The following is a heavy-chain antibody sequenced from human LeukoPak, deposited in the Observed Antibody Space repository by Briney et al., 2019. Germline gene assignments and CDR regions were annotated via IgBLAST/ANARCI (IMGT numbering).Heavy chain of an antibody. J-gene: IGHJ4*02. V-gene: IGHV3-23*01. CDR2: ISGSGGST. D-gene: IGHD3-3*01. CDR3: AKFYYDFWSGYFDY. CDR1: GFTFSSYA. Sequence: GGSLRLSGAASGFTFSSYAMSWVRQAPGKGLEWVSAISGSGGSTYYADSVKGRFTISRDNSKNTLYLQMNSLRAEDTAVYYCAKFYYDFWSGYFDYWGQGTLVTVSS.